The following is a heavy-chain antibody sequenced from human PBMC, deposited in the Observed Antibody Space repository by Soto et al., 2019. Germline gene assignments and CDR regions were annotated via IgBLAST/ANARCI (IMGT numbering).Heavy chain of an antibody. Sequence: SETLSLTCTVSGGSISSYYWSWIRQPPGKGLEWIGYIYYSGSTNYNPSLKSRVTISVDTSKNQFSLKLSSVTAADTAVYYCARRWGTSFDFWGQVTLVPVSS. CDR3: ARRWGTSFDF. J-gene: IGHJ4*02. D-gene: IGHD7-27*01. CDR2: IYYSGST. CDR1: GGSISSYY. V-gene: IGHV4-59*01.